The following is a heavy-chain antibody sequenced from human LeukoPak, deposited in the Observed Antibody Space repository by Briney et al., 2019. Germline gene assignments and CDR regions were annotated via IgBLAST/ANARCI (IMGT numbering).Heavy chain of an antibody. D-gene: IGHD5-12*01. Sequence: GGSLRLSCAASGFTFSSYSMNWVRQAPGKGLEWVSSISSSSYIYYADSVKGRFTISRDNAKNSLYLQMNSLRAEDTAVYYCARHGWGVATITLYDYWGQGTLVTVSS. J-gene: IGHJ4*02. CDR2: ISSSSYI. CDR1: GFTFSSYS. CDR3: ARHGWGVATITLYDY. V-gene: IGHV3-21*01.